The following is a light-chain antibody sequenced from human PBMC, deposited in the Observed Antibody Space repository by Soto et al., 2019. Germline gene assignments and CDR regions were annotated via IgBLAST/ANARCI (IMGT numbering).Light chain of an antibody. CDR2: DVS. CDR1: SSDVGGYNY. V-gene: IGLV2-11*01. J-gene: IGLJ3*02. Sequence: QSVLTQPRSVSGSPGQSVTISCTGTSSDVGGYNYVSWYQQPPGKAPKLMIYDVSKRPSGVPDRFSGSKSGNTASLTISGLQADDEADYYCCSYAGSYTYWVFGGGTKLTVL. CDR3: CSYAGSYTYWV.